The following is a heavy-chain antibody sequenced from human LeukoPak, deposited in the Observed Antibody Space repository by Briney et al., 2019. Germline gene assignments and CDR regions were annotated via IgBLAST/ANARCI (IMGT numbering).Heavy chain of an antibody. J-gene: IGHJ4*02. CDR1: GGTFSSYA. CDR3: ARATYDYVWGSYHFDY. Sequence: SVTVSCKASGGTFSSYAISWVRQAPGQGLEWMGRIIPILGIANYAQKFQGRVTITADKSTSTAYMELSSLRSEDTAVYYCARATYDYVWGSYHFDYWGQGTLVTVSS. D-gene: IGHD3-16*02. CDR2: IIPILGIA. V-gene: IGHV1-69*04.